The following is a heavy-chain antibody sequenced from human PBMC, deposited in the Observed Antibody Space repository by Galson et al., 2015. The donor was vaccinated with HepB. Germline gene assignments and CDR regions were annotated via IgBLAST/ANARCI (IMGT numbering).Heavy chain of an antibody. V-gene: IGHV4-4*02. J-gene: IGHJ5*02. D-gene: IGHD1-26*01. CDR1: GGSISSSNW. Sequence: ETLSLTCAVSGGSISSSNWWSWVRQPPGKGLEWIGEIYHSGSTNYNPSLKSRVTISVDKSKNQFSLKLSSVTAADTAVYYCARVDSGSYYRWFDPWGQGTLVTVSS. CDR3: ARVDSGSYYRWFDP. CDR2: IYHSGST.